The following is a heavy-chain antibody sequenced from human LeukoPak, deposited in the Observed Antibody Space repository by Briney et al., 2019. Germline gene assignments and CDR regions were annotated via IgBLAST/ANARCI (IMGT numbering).Heavy chain of an antibody. CDR1: GGSISSYY. Sequence: PSETLSLTCTVSGGSISSYYWSRIRQPPGKGLEWIGYIYYSGSTNYNPSLKSRVTISVDTSKNQFSLKLNSVTAADTAVYYCARLANYDFWRGPYPHDAFDIWGQGTMVTVSS. D-gene: IGHD3-3*01. CDR2: IYYSGST. J-gene: IGHJ3*02. V-gene: IGHV4-59*08. CDR3: ARLANYDFWRGPYPHDAFDI.